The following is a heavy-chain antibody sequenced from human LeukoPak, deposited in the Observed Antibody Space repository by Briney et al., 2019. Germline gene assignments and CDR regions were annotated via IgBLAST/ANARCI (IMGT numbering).Heavy chain of an antibody. CDR3: ARDYCGGDCFPDY. J-gene: IGHJ4*02. Sequence: ASVKVSCKASGYTFTTHDINWVRQATGQGLEWMGRINPNSGDTNYAQKFQGRVTMTRDTSISTAYMELSRLRSDDTAVYYCARDYCGGDCFPDYWGQGTLVTVSS. CDR2: INPNSGDT. V-gene: IGHV1-2*06. CDR1: GYTFTTHD. D-gene: IGHD2-21*02.